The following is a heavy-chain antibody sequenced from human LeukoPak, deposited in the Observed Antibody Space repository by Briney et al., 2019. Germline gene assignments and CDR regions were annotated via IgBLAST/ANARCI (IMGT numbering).Heavy chain of an antibody. Sequence: SETLSLTCTVSGGSISSYYWSWIRQPPGKGLEWIGYIYYSGSTNYNPSLKGRVTISVDTSKNQFSLKLSSVTAADTAMYYCARDEYSSSSFDSWGQGTLVTVSS. V-gene: IGHV4-59*01. CDR3: ARDEYSSSSFDS. D-gene: IGHD6-6*01. CDR1: GGSISSYY. CDR2: IYYSGST. J-gene: IGHJ4*02.